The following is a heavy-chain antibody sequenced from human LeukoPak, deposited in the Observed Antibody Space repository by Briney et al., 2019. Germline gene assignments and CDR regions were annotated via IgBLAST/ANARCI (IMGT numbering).Heavy chain of an antibody. V-gene: IGHV1-2*02. J-gene: IGHJ3*02. CDR3: ASLRTWDAFDI. D-gene: IGHD4-17*01. CDR2: INPNSGGT. CDR1: GYTFTGYY. Sequence: ASVKVSCKASGYTFTGYYMHWVRQAPGQGFEWMGWINPNSGGTNCAQKFQGRVTMTRDTSISTAYMELSRLRSDDTAVYYCASLRTWDAFDIWGQGTMVTVSS.